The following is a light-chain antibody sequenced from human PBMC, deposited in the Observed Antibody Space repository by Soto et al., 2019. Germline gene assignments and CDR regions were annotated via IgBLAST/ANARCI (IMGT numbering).Light chain of an antibody. CDR3: QQSYSSSWT. CDR1: QGIGSW. V-gene: IGKV1-12*01. J-gene: IGKJ1*01. CDR2: AAS. Sequence: DIQMTQSPSSVSASVGDRVTITCRASQGIGSWLAWYQQKPGKAPKLLIYAASSLQGAVPSRFSGRGSGTDFTLTISSLQREDFATYFCQQSYSSSWTFGPGTKVDIK.